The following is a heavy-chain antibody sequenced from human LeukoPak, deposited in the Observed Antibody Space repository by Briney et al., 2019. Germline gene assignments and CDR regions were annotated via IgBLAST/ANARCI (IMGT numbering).Heavy chain of an antibody. V-gene: IGHV3-74*03. CDR1: GIRFADHW. D-gene: IGHD3-3*01. J-gene: IGHJ4*02. CDR3: VASRWSGALDF. CDR2: SYRDGVRR. Sequence: PEGSLRLSCAGSGIRFADHWMLWVRQAPGKGLAWISRSYRDGVRREYAKHVNGRFTISRDNAKNVVYLEMNSLTDEDTAVYYCVASRWSGALDFWGRGALVTVSP.